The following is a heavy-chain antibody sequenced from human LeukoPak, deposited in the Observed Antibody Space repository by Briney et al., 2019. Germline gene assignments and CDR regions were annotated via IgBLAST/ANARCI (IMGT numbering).Heavy chain of an antibody. CDR2: ISSSSRFI. Sequence: GGSLRLSCAASGFTFNSYSMNWFRQAPGKGLEWVSSISSSSRFIYYADSVKGRFTISRDNAKNSLYLQMNSLRDDDMALYYCARGNSGSYSQDWFDPWGQGTLVTVSS. V-gene: IGHV3-21*04. CDR3: ARGNSGSYSQDWFDP. D-gene: IGHD1-26*01. J-gene: IGHJ5*02. CDR1: GFTFNSYS.